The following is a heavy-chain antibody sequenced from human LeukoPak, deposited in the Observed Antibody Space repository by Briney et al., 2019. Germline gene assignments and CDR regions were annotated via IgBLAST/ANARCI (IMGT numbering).Heavy chain of an antibody. CDR3: ARQRNYYDSSGYYYVFFDY. CDR2: IYYSGST. D-gene: IGHD3-22*01. V-gene: IGHV4-59*08. J-gene: IGHJ4*02. CDR1: GGSISSYY. Sequence: SETLSLTCTVSGGSISSYYWSWIRQPTGKGLEWIGYIYYSGSTNYNPSLKSRVTISVDTSKNQFSLKPSSVTAADTAVYYCARQRNYYDSSGYYYVFFDYWGQGTLVTVSS.